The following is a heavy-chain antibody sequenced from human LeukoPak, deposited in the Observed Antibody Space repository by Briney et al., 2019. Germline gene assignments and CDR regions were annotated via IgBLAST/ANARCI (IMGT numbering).Heavy chain of an antibody. J-gene: IGHJ4*02. CDR3: AKGIMGATTGGIDS. CDR1: GFTFSSYA. CDR2: ISYDGSNK. V-gene: IGHV3-30-3*01. Sequence: GGSLRLSCAASGFTFSSYAMHWVRQAPGKGLEWVAVISYDGSNKYYADSVKGRFSISRDNAKNSLYLQMNSLRAEDTALYYCAKGIMGATTGGIDSWGQGTLVTVSS. D-gene: IGHD1-26*01.